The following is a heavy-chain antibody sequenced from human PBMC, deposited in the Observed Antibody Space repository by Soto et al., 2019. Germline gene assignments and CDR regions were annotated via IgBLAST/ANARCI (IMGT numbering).Heavy chain of an antibody. J-gene: IGHJ4*02. CDR1: GDSVSRNGAA. CDR3: ARDPPGFHSAFDF. V-gene: IGHV6-1*01. CDR2: TYYRSRWYS. D-gene: IGHD4-4*01. Sequence: SQPLSLTCAISGDSVSRNGAAWNWIRQSPSRGLEWLGRTYYRSRWYSDYAPSVKSRITVNPATSQNQFSLQLNSVTPEDTAISYCARDPPGFHSAFDFWGQGTLVTVSS.